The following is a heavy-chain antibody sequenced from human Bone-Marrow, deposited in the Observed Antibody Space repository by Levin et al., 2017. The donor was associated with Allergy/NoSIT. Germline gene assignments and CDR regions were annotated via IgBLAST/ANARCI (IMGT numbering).Heavy chain of an antibody. Sequence: GESLKISCAASGFAFNTFAMNWVRQAPGQGLEWVSSVSDGGDYTFYTDSVKGRFIISRDNSKNTIYLQMNSLRAEDTALYFCAKDDGAAYYSFDCWGQGTLVTGSA. CDR3: AKDDGAAYYSFDC. D-gene: IGHD1-26*01. CDR1: GFAFNTFA. CDR2: VSDGGDYT. J-gene: IGHJ4*02. V-gene: IGHV3-23*01.